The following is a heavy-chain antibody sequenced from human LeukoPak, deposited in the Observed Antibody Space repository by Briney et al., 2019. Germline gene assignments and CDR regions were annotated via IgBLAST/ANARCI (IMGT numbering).Heavy chain of an antibody. CDR3: AREIAVAGGLGG. CDR1: GFTFSSYS. J-gene: IGHJ4*02. CDR2: ISSSSSTI. Sequence: PGGSLRLSCAASGFTFSSYSMNWVRQAPGKGLEWVSYISSSSSTIYYADSVKGRFTISRDNSKNTLTLQMKSLRAEDTAVYYCAREIAVAGGLGGWGQGTLVTVSS. D-gene: IGHD6-19*01. V-gene: IGHV3-48*01.